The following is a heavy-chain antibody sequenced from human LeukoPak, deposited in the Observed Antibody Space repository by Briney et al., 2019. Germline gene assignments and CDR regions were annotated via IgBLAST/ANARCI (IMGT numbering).Heavy chain of an antibody. CDR2: IYHSGST. Sequence: SETLSLTCTVSGDSISSSYWSWIRQPPGKGLEWIGYIYHSGSTNYNPSLKSRVTMSVDMSKNQFSLKLSSVTAADTAIYYCARYVSTGWFDPWGQGTLVTVSS. V-gene: IGHV4-59*08. CDR3: ARYVSTGWFDP. J-gene: IGHJ5*02. CDR1: GDSISSSY. D-gene: IGHD3-10*02.